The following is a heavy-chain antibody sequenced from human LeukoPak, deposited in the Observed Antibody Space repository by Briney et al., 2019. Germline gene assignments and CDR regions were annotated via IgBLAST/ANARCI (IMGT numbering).Heavy chain of an antibody. J-gene: IGHJ4*02. CDR3: AGTIVGKWAIDY. Sequence: GGSLRLSCAASGFTFSSYEMNWVRQAPGKGLQWVSDISSSGTTIYYADSVKGRFTVSRDNSKNTLYLQMNSLRAEDTAVYYCAGTIVGKWAIDYWGQGTLVTVSS. D-gene: IGHD3-22*01. V-gene: IGHV3-48*03. CDR1: GFTFSSYE. CDR2: ISSSGTTI.